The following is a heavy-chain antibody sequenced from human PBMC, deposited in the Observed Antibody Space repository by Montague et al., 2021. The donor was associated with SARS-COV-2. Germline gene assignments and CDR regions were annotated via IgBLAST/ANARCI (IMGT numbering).Heavy chain of an antibody. V-gene: IGHV4-34*01. Sequence: SETLSLTCAVSGGSFSRYYWSWIRQPPGKGLEWIGEISQSGNTKYNPSLQSRVSMSFDTSRNQFSLKVSSVTAADTAIYCCARLGDGIVPSPILGLGPYYSFYYMDVWGKGTTVTVSS. CDR2: ISQSGNT. CDR1: GGSFSRYY. CDR3: ARLGDGIVPSPILGLGPYYSFYYMDV. J-gene: IGHJ6*03. D-gene: IGHD2-2*02.